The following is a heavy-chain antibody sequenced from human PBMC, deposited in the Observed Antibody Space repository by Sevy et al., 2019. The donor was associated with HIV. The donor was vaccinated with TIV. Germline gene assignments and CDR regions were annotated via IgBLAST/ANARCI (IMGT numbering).Heavy chain of an antibody. CDR2: INQNGSVK. CDR1: GFSLNNYW. Sequence: QLGGSLRLSCAASGFSLNNYWMNWVRQAPGKGLEWVANINQNGSVKYYVDSVKGRFTISRDNARNLVSLQMNSLRAEDTALYYCVRAIASDGSFWGQGTLVTVSS. V-gene: IGHV3-7*01. D-gene: IGHD6-13*01. J-gene: IGHJ4*02. CDR3: VRAIASDGSF.